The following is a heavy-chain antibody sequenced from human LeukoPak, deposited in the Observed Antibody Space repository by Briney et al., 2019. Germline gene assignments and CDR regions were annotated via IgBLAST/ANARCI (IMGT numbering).Heavy chain of an antibody. CDR3: ARGSYYDFWSGYYLDAFDI. CDR2: ISSSSSYI. Sequence: KPGGSLRLSCAASGFTFSSYAMNWVRQAPGKGLEWVSSISSSSSYIYYADSVKGRFTISRDNAKNSLYLQMNSLRAEDTAVYYCARGSYYDFWSGYYLDAFDIWGQGTMVTVSS. J-gene: IGHJ3*02. CDR1: GFTFSSYA. V-gene: IGHV3-21*01. D-gene: IGHD3-3*01.